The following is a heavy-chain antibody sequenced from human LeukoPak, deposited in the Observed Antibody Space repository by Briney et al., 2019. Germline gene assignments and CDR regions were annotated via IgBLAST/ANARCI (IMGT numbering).Heavy chain of an antibody. Sequence: ASVKVSCKASGYTFTNNYLHWVRQAPGQGLEWMGMIYPRDGSTSYAQNFQGRVTVTRDTSTTTAHMEPRGLRSEDTAVYYCARDQEGFDYWGQGTVVTVSS. CDR1: GYTFTNNY. CDR3: ARDQEGFDY. CDR2: IYPRDGST. J-gene: IGHJ4*02. V-gene: IGHV1-46*01.